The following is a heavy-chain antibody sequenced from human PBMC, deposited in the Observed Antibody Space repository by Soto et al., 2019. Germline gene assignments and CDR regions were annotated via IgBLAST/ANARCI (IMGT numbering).Heavy chain of an antibody. CDR1: GVTLSDYA. Sequence: ELELLESGGGLVQPGGSLRLSCALSGVTLSDYAMSWVRRAPGKGLEWVSTISGSGSTTPYEDSVKGRFTISGDNSKNTLYLHMNSLRADVTAVYYCAKGKQWLVPGWFDPWGLGTLVTVSS. V-gene: IGHV3-23*01. D-gene: IGHD6-19*01. CDR3: AKGKQWLVPGWFDP. CDR2: ISGSGSTT. J-gene: IGHJ5*02.